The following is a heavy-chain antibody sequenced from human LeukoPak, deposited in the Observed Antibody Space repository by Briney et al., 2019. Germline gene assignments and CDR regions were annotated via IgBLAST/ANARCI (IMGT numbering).Heavy chain of an antibody. J-gene: IGHJ6*04. CDR2: ISYDGINI. V-gene: IGHV3-30-3*01. Sequence: GGSLSLSCALSLFTSRRYAMHGARQAPGQGLEWVAVISYDGINIYYADSEKGRFTISRDNSRNTLYLQTNSLRAEATAVYYCARALRFVAGAGIADCYYAMDVWGEGTTVTVSS. CDR1: LFTSRRYA. D-gene: IGHD6-13*01. CDR3: ARALRFVAGAGIADCYYAMDV.